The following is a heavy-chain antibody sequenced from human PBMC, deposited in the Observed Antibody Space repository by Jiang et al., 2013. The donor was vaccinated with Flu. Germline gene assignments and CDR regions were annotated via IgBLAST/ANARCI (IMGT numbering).Heavy chain of an antibody. D-gene: IGHD4-23*01. J-gene: IGHJ2*01. CDR3: ARDGGNIYWYFDL. CDR2: ISYDGSSQ. Sequence: GVVQPGRSVRLSCAASGFTFSSYAMHWVRQAPGKGLEWVAVISYDGSSQYYADSVKGRFTISRDNSKNTLYLQMNSLRPDDTTVYYCARDGGNIYWYFDLWGRGTLVAVSS. CDR1: GFTFSSYA. V-gene: IGHV3-30-3*01.